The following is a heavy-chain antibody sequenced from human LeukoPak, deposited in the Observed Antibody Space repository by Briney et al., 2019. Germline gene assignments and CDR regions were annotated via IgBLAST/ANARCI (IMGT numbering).Heavy chain of an antibody. Sequence: KTSETLSLTCTVSGGSISSYYWSWIRQPAGKGLELIGRIYTSGSTNYNPSLKSRVTISVDKSKNQFSLKLSSVTAADTAVYYCARARGNYYDSSGYRFDYWGQGTLVTVSS. V-gene: IGHV4-4*07. CDR2: IYTSGST. CDR3: ARARGNYYDSSGYRFDY. D-gene: IGHD3-22*01. J-gene: IGHJ4*02. CDR1: GGSISSYY.